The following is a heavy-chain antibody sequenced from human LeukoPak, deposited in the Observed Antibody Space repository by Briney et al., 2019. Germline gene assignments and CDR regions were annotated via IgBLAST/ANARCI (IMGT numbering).Heavy chain of an antibody. Sequence: SETLSLTCTVSGGSISSGDYYWSWIRQPPGKGLEWIGYIYYSGSTYYNPSLKSRVTISVDTSKNQFSLKLSSVTAADTAVYYCARKYSGSYLSYYYGMDVWGQGTTVTVSS. CDR1: GGSISSGDYY. CDR2: IYYSGST. V-gene: IGHV4-30-4*01. D-gene: IGHD1-26*01. CDR3: ARKYSGSYLSYYYGMDV. J-gene: IGHJ6*02.